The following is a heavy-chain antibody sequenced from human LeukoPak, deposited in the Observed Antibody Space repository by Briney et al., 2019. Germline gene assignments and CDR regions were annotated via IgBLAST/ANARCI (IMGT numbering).Heavy chain of an antibody. CDR1: GFPFGVYA. J-gene: IGHJ6*03. V-gene: IGHV3-49*04. D-gene: IGHD3-10*01. CDR2: IRSKIYGGTT. CDR3: TRALRFGELYVDYHYYYMDV. Sequence: GGSLRLSCTASGFPFGVYAMSWVRQAPGKGLEWVGFIRSKIYGGTTEFAASVRGRFTISRDDSKSIDYRQMNSLKTEDTGVYYCTRALRFGELYVDYHYYYMDVWGKGTTLTISS.